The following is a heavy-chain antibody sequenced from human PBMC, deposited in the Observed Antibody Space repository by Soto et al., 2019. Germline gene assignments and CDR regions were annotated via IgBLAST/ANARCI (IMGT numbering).Heavy chain of an antibody. D-gene: IGHD3-3*01. CDR1: GFTFSSYA. CDR2: ISGSGGST. V-gene: IGHV3-23*01. Sequence: GGSLRLSCAASGFTFSSYAMSWVRKAPGKGLEWVSAISGSGGSTYYADSVKGRFTISRDNSKNTLYLQMNSLRAEDTAVYYCAKETIFGVAINWFDPWGQGTLVTVSS. J-gene: IGHJ5*02. CDR3: AKETIFGVAINWFDP.